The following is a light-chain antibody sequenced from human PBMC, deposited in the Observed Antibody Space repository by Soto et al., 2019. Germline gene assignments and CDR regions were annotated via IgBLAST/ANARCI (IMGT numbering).Light chain of an antibody. CDR2: DVS. CDR3: SSYTTSSTLYVV. V-gene: IGLV2-14*01. CDR1: SSDVGAYNY. Sequence: QSALTQPASVSGSPGQSITISCTGASSDVGAYNYVSWYQQHPGKAPKLMIYDVSNRPSGASNRFSGSKSGNTASLTISGLQAEDEADYYCSSYTTSSTLYVVFGGGTKVTVL. J-gene: IGLJ2*01.